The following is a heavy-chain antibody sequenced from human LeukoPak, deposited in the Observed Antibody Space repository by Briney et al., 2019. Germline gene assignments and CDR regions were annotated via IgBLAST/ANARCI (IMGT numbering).Heavy chain of an antibody. Sequence: GGPLRLSCAASGFTFDDYAMPWVRQAPGKGLEWVSGISWNSGSIGYADSVKGRFTISRDNSKNTLYLQMNSLRAEDTAVYYCARGFGGATSNWFDPWGQGTLVTVSS. V-gene: IGHV3-9*01. J-gene: IGHJ5*02. D-gene: IGHD1-26*01. CDR3: ARGFGGATSNWFDP. CDR1: GFTFDDYA. CDR2: ISWNSGSI.